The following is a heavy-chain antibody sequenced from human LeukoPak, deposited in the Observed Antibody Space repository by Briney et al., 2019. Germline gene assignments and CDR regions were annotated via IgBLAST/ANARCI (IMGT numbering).Heavy chain of an antibody. V-gene: IGHV3-23*01. CDR2: ISGGAGTT. CDR3: AKSSYDILAGCYYFDY. J-gene: IGHJ4*02. CDR1: GFTFSTYA. D-gene: IGHD3-9*01. Sequence: SGGSLRLSCAVSGFTFSTYAMSWVRQAPGKGLEWVSAISGGAGTTYYADSVKGRFTIPRDNSKNTLYLQMSSLRAEDTAVYYCAKSSYDILAGCYYFDYWGQGALVTVSS.